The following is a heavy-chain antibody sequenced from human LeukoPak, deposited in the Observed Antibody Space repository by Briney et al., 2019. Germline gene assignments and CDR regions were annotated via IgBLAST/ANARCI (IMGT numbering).Heavy chain of an antibody. CDR2: ISGSGGST. D-gene: IGHD3-10*01. V-gene: IGHV3-23*01. CDR1: GLTFSSYA. Sequence: GGSLRLSCAASGLTFSSYAMSWVRQAPGKGLEWVSAISGSGGSTYYADSVKGRFTISRDNSKNTLYLQMNSLRSEDTAVYYCARGYGSGSYSYYYYYGMDVWGQGTTVTVSS. CDR3: ARGYGSGSYSYYYYYGMDV. J-gene: IGHJ6*02.